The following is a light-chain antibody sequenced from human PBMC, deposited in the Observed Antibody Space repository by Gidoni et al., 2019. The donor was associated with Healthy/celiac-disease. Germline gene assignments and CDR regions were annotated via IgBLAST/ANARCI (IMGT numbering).Light chain of an antibody. Sequence: SYVLTQPPSGSVAPGKTAIITCGGNNIGGKSVHWYHQKQGPSPVLVIYYDSARPSGIPERVSGSNSGNTATLTISVGEAGDEADYYCQVWDTTSDHVVFGGVTTLTVL. CDR1: NIGGKS. V-gene: IGLV3-21*04. J-gene: IGLJ2*01. CDR3: QVWDTTSDHVV. CDR2: YDS.